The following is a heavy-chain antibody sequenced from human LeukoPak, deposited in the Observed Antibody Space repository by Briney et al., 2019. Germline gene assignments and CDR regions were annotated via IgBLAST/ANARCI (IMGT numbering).Heavy chain of an antibody. J-gene: IGHJ5*02. Sequence: ASVTVSFKASGYTFTGYYMHWVRQAPGQGLEWMGWINPNSGGTNYAQKFQGRVTMTRDTSVSTAYMELSRLRSDDTAVYYCARLGDYYDSSGYVGWFDPWGQGTLVTVSS. V-gene: IGHV1-2*02. CDR1: GYTFTGYY. CDR3: ARLGDYYDSSGYVGWFDP. CDR2: INPNSGGT. D-gene: IGHD3-22*01.